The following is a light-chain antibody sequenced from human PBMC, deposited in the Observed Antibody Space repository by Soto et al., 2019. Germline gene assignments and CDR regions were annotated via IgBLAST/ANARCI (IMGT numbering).Light chain of an antibody. CDR2: AAS. CDR3: QQLNSYPRT. J-gene: IGKJ1*01. CDR1: QSISSY. Sequence: DIHITQSPSSLSSSLGDRVTITCRASQSISSYLNWYQQKPGKAPKLLIYAASTLQSGVPSRFSGSGSGTEFTLTISSLQPEDFATYYCQQLNSYPRTFGQGTKVDIK. V-gene: IGKV1-9*01.